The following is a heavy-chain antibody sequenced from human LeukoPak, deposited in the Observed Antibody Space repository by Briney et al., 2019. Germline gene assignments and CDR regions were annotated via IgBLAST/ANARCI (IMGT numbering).Heavy chain of an antibody. D-gene: IGHD6-13*01. CDR3: ASCSSSWDDAFDI. CDR2: IIPIFGTA. Sequence: SVKVSCKASGGTFSSYAISWVRQAPGQGLEWMGGIIPIFGTANYAQEFQGRVTITTDESTSTAYMELSSLRSEDTAVYYCASCSSSWDDAFDIWGQGTMVTVSS. CDR1: GGTFSSYA. V-gene: IGHV1-69*05. J-gene: IGHJ3*02.